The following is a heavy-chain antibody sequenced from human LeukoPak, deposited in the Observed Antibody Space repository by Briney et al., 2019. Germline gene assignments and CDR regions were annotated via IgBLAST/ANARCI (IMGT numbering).Heavy chain of an antibody. CDR3: ARQPLEWLSPCDY. CDR1: GGSISSSSYY. J-gene: IGHJ4*02. V-gene: IGHV4-39*01. CDR2: IYYSGST. Sequence: SETLSLTCTVSGGSISSSSYYWGWIRQPPGKGLEWIGSIYYSGSTYYNPSLKSRVTISVDTSKNQFSLKLSSVTAADTAVYYCARQPLEWLSPCDYWGQGTLVTVSS. D-gene: IGHD3-3*01.